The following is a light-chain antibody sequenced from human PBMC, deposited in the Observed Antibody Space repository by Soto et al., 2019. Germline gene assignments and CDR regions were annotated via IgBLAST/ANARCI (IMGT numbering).Light chain of an antibody. Sequence: QSALTQPASVSGSPGQSITISCTGTNSDVGGYNYVSWYQQHPGKAPKLLIYEVSNRPSGVSDRFSGSKSGSTAPLTISGLQADDEADYYCTSWTTNNIPYVFGTGTKVTVL. V-gene: IGLV2-14*03. CDR1: NSDVGGYNY. CDR3: TSWTTNNIPYV. J-gene: IGLJ1*01. CDR2: EVS.